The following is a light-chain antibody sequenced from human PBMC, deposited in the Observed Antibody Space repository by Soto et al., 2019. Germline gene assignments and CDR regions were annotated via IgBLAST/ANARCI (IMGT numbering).Light chain of an antibody. CDR1: QPLLRSSSNGNH. Sequence: DIVMTQSPDSLAVSLGARATINCKSSQPLLRSSSNGNHLAWFQQKPGQPPKILIYWASTRDSGVPDRVSGGGSATDFTLIRSSLQAEDVSVYDCQQYYSIPFTFCQGTKLEIK. V-gene: IGKV4-1*01. CDR2: WAS. CDR3: QQYYSIPFT. J-gene: IGKJ2*01.